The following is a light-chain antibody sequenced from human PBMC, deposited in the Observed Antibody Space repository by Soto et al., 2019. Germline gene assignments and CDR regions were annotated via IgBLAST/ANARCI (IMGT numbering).Light chain of an antibody. V-gene: IGLV2-14*01. CDR2: EVS. Sequence: QSALTQPASVSGSPGQSITISCTGTSRDVGGYDYVSWYQHHPGKAPKLMIYEVSSRPSGVSDRFSGSKSGSTASLTISGLQAEDEADYYCTSYTSSTAVVFGGGTKLTVL. J-gene: IGLJ2*01. CDR1: SRDVGGYDY. CDR3: TSYTSSTAVV.